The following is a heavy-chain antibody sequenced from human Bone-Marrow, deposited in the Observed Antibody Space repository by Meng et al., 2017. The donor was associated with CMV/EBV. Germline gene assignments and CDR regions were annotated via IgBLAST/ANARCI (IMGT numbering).Heavy chain of an antibody. Sequence: GSLRLSCAASGFTFSSYSMNWVRQAPGKGLEWVSYISSSSSTIYYADSVKGRFTISRDNAKNSLYLQMNSLRAEDTAVYYCARDYYDSSGYYYVGVGHYYYYGMDVWGQGTTVTVSS. D-gene: IGHD3-22*01. V-gene: IGHV3-48*04. CDR1: GFTFSSYS. J-gene: IGHJ6*02. CDR2: ISSSSSTI. CDR3: ARDYYDSSGYYYVGVGHYYYYGMDV.